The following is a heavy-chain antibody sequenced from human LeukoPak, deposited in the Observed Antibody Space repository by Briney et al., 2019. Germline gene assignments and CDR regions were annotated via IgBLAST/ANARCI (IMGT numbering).Heavy chain of an antibody. J-gene: IGHJ4*02. D-gene: IGHD2-21*02. V-gene: IGHV3-23*01. CDR2: ISGSGGNT. CDR3: AKSNCGGDCSEYYFDY. CDR1: GFTFSNYA. Sequence: PGGSLRLSCAASGFTFSNYAMSWVRQAPGKGLEWVSAISGSGGNTYYADSVKGRFTISRDNSKNTLYLQMNSLRAEDTAVYYCAKSNCGGDCSEYYFDYWGQGTLVTVSS.